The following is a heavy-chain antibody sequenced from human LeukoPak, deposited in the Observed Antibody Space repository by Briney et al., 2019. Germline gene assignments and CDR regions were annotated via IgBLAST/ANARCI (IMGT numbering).Heavy chain of an antibody. CDR1: GGSIRSYH. Sequence: SETLSLTCTVSGGSIRSYHWSWIRQPPGKGLEWIGYIYYSGSTNYIPSLKSRITLSVDTSKNQFSLKLTSVTAADTAVYYCARGSNWYDYWGQGTLVTVSS. CDR2: IYYSGST. V-gene: IGHV4-59*01. CDR3: ARGSNWYDY. J-gene: IGHJ5*01.